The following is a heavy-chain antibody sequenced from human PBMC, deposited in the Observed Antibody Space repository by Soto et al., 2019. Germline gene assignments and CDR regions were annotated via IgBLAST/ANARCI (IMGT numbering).Heavy chain of an antibody. Sequence: EVQLVESGGGLVQPGGSLTISCAASGFTFSRNWMSWVRQAPGKGLEWVANIKEDGSAKYYADAVKGRFTLSRDNVENSLYLQMNSLRAEDTAVYYCARDGDGSPAWGQGTLVTVSS. D-gene: IGHD3-3*01. CDR1: GFTFSRNW. V-gene: IGHV3-7*01. CDR3: ARDGDGSPA. J-gene: IGHJ5*02. CDR2: IKEDGSAK.